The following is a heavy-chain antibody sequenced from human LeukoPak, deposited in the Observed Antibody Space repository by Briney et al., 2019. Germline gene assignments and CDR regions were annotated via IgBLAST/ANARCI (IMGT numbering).Heavy chain of an antibody. J-gene: IGHJ5*02. CDR1: GFTFSSYS. Sequence: GGSLRLSCVASGFTFSSYSMNWVRQAPGKGLEWVSSISSSSSYIYYADSVKGRFTISRDNAKNSLYLQMNSLRAEDTAVYYCARGRLFSYGDIVVVPAAPLFDPWGQGTLVTVSS. CDR2: ISSSSSYI. CDR3: ARGRLFSYGDIVVVPAAPLFDP. V-gene: IGHV3-21*01. D-gene: IGHD2-2*01.